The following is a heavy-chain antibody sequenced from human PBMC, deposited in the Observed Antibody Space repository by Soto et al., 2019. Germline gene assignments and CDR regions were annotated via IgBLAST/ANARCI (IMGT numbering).Heavy chain of an antibody. J-gene: IGHJ4*02. D-gene: IGHD6-13*01. CDR1: GYTFSTYD. Sequence: QVQLVQSGAEVKKPGASVKVSCKASGYTFSTYDIDWVRLATGQGLEWMGSMNPNSGNTEYAQKCRGRVTMXXXTXXSTAYMELSSLRSEDTAIYYCARTMGGIAAAGNDYWGQGTLVTVSS. V-gene: IGHV1-8*01. CDR2: MNPNSGNT. CDR3: ARTMGGIAAAGNDY.